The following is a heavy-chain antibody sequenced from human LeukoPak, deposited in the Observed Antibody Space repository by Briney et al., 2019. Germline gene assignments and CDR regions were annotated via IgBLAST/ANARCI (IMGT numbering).Heavy chain of an antibody. Sequence: GGSLRLSCAASGFTFSNYGMHWVRQAPGKGLEGVAFIRYDGSNKYYADSVKGRFTISRDNAKNTLYLQMNSLRPEDTAVYYCAKDLAYCDAGDCYWGQGTLVTVSS. V-gene: IGHV3-30*02. CDR3: AKDLAYCDAGDCY. J-gene: IGHJ4*02. CDR1: GFTFSNYG. CDR2: IRYDGSNK. D-gene: IGHD2-21*02.